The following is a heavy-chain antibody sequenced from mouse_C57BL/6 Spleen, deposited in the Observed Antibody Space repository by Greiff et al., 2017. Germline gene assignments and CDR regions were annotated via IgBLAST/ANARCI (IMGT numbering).Heavy chain of an antibody. CDR1: GFTFSSYA. CDR2: ISSGGDYI. V-gene: IGHV5-9-1*02. CDR3: TRVYGYALYFDY. J-gene: IGHJ2*01. D-gene: IGHD2-2*01. Sequence: EVQLVESGEGLVKPGGSLKLSCAASGFTFSSYAMSWVRQTPEKRLEWVAYISSGGDYIYYADTVKGRFTISRDNARNTLYLQMSSLKSEDTAMXYCTRVYGYALYFDYWGQGTTLTVSS.